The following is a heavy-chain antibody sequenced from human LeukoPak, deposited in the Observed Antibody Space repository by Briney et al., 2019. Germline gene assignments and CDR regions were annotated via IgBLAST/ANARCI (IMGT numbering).Heavy chain of an antibody. CDR2: INHSGST. CDR3: ARDALGYSSGLGWFDP. J-gene: IGHJ5*02. Sequence: SETLSLTCAVYGGSFSGYYWSWIRQPPGKGLEWIGEINHSGSTNYNPSLKSRVTISVDTSKNQFSLKLSSVTAADTAVYYCARDALGYSSGLGWFDPWGHGTLVTVSS. D-gene: IGHD6-19*01. V-gene: IGHV4-34*01. CDR1: GGSFSGYY.